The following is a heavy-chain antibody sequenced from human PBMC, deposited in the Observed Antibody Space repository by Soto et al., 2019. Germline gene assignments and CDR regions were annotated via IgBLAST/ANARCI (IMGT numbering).Heavy chain of an antibody. CDR1: GFTFSNAW. CDR3: TTALLYYDFWSGYYHPPDY. CDR2: IKSKTDGGTT. V-gene: IGHV3-15*01. D-gene: IGHD3-3*01. Sequence: EVQLVESGGGLVKPGGSLRLSCAASGFTFSNAWMRWVRQAPGKGLEWVGRIKSKTDGGTTDYAAPVKGRFTISRDDSKNTLYLQMNSLKTEDTAVYYCTTALLYYDFWSGYYHPPDYWGQGTLVTVSS. J-gene: IGHJ4*02.